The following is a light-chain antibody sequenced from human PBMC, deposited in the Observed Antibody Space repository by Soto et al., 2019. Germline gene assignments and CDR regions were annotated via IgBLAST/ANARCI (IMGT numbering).Light chain of an antibody. CDR3: SSYRGSNILVV. J-gene: IGLJ2*01. CDR1: SSDVGAYNY. Sequence: QSVLTQPASVSGSPGQSITISCTGTSSDVGAYNYVSWYQHHPGKAPKLLIYDVYDRPSGVSTRFSGSKSGNTASLTISGLQAEDEADHYCSSYRGSNILVVFGGGTKVTVL. V-gene: IGLV2-14*03. CDR2: DVY.